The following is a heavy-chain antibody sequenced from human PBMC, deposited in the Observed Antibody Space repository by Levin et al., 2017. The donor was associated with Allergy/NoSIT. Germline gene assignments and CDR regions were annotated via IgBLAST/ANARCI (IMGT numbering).Heavy chain of an antibody. J-gene: IGHJ4*02. CDR1: GYSFTSYW. CDR3: ARRDSDGSNSFDY. D-gene: IGHD4-23*01. CDR2: IFPSDSDT. Sequence: HGESLKISCQASGYSFTSYWFGWVRQRPGKGLEWMGLIFPSDSDTRVSPSFQGQIIMSVDKSISTAYLQWSSLEASDSAMYYCARRDSDGSNSFDYWGQGTLVTVSS. V-gene: IGHV5-51*01.